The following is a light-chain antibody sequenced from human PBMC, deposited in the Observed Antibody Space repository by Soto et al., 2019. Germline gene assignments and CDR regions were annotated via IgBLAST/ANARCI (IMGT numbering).Light chain of an antibody. CDR2: GNT. J-gene: IGLJ1*01. CDR3: QSFESRLSAYV. Sequence: QSVLTQPPSVSGAPGQRVTISCTGSSSNIGAGYDVHWYQQLPGTAPKLLIYGNTNRPSGVPDRFSASKSGTSASLAIPGLQAEDEAESYCQSFESRLSAYVFGTGTKLTVL. V-gene: IGLV1-40*01. CDR1: SSNIGAGYD.